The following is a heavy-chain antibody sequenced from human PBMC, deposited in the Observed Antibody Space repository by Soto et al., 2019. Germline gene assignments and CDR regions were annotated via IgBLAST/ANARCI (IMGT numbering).Heavy chain of an antibody. D-gene: IGHD3-22*01. J-gene: IGHJ4*02. CDR1: GFTFSSYG. V-gene: IGHV3-30*03. CDR3: TSSSGYASLYYFDY. Sequence: GGSLRLSCAASGFTFSSYGMHWVRHAPGKGLEWVAVISYDGSNKYYADSVKGRFTISRDNSKNTLYLQMNSLRAEDTAVYYCTSSSGYASLYYFDYWGQGTLVTVSS. CDR2: ISYDGSNK.